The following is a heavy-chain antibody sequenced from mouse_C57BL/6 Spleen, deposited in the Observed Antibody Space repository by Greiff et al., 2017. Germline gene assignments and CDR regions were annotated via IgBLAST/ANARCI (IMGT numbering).Heavy chain of an antibody. CDR1: GYTFTSYW. J-gene: IGHJ4*01. D-gene: IGHD1-1*01. CDR2: IDPSDSYT. Sequence: QVQLQQPGAELVMPGASVKLSCKASGYTFTSYWMHWVKQRPGQGLEWIGEIDPSDSYTNYNQKFKGKSTLTVDKSSSTAYMQLSSLTSEDSAVXYGARSTTVVEGYSMDYWGQGTSVTVSA. V-gene: IGHV1-69*01. CDR3: ARSTTVVEGYSMDY.